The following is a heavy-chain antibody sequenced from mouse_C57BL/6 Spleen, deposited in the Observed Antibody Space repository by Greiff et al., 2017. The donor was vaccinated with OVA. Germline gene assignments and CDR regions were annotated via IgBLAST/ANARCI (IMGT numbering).Heavy chain of an antibody. CDR3: ARSNGNYGYFDY. CDR1: GYTFTDYY. J-gene: IGHJ2*01. V-gene: IGHV1-76*01. D-gene: IGHD2-1*01. Sequence: QVQLQQSGAELVRPGASVKLSCKASGYTFTDYYINWVKQRPGQGLEWIARIYPGSGNTYYNEKFKGKATLTAEKSSSTSYMQLSSLTSEDAAVYFCARSNGNYGYFDYWGQGTTLTVSS. CDR2: IYPGSGNT.